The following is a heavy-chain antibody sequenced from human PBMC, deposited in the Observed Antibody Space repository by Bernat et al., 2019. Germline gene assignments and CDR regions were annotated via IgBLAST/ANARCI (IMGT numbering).Heavy chain of an antibody. J-gene: IGHJ6*03. CDR1: GFTFSTYG. Sequence: QVQLVESGGGVVQPGRSLRLSCAASGFTFSTYGMHWVRQAPGKGLEWVGIIWHDGSSKYYADSVKGRFTISRDNSKNTLYLQMNSLRAEDTAVYYCARVEYSSSYYMDVWGIGTTVTVSS. CDR2: IWHDGSSK. D-gene: IGHD6-6*01. CDR3: ARVEYSSSYYMDV. V-gene: IGHV3-33*01.